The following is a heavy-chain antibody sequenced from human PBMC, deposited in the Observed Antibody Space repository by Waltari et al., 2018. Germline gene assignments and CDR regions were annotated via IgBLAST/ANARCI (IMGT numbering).Heavy chain of an antibody. Sequence: QVQLQQWGAGLLKPSETLSLTCAVYGGSFSGYYWSWLRTPPGKGLEWIGEINHSGSTNYNPSLKSRVTISVDTSKNQFSLKLSSVTAADTAVYYCARSTVTVVVPAAMRRAFDIWGQGTMVTVSS. D-gene: IGHD2-2*01. V-gene: IGHV4-34*01. CDR2: INHSGST. CDR1: GGSFSGYY. CDR3: ARSTVTVVVPAAMRRAFDI. J-gene: IGHJ3*02.